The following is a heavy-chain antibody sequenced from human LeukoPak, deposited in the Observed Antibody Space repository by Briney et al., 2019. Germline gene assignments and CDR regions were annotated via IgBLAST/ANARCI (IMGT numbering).Heavy chain of an antibody. CDR2: VSYEGSNK. CDR1: GFTFSNYA. CDR3: ARGDSSGYYVVSVDY. D-gene: IGHD3-22*01. J-gene: IGHJ4*02. V-gene: IGHV3-30-3*01. Sequence: PGRSLRLSCAASGFTFSNYAMHWVRQAPGKGLEWVAVVSYEGSNKYYADSVKGRFTISRDNSKNTVYLQMNSLRPEDTAVYYCARGDSSGYYVVSVDYWGQGTLVTVSS.